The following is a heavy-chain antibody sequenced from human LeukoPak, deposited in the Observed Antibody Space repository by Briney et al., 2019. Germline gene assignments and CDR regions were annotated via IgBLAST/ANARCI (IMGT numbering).Heavy chain of an antibody. Sequence: GGSLRLSCAASGFTFSSYSMNWVRQAPGKGLEWVSYIRSSSSTIYYADSVKGRFTISRDNAKNSLYLQMNSLRAEDTAVYYCARDGGDYDFWSGYLDYWGRGTLVTVSS. V-gene: IGHV3-48*01. CDR1: GFTFSSYS. CDR2: IRSSSSTI. D-gene: IGHD3-3*01. CDR3: ARDGGDYDFWSGYLDY. J-gene: IGHJ4*02.